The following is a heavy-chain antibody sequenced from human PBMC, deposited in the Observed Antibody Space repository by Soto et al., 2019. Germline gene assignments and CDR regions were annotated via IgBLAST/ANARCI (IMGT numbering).Heavy chain of an antibody. D-gene: IGHD2-21*01. V-gene: IGHV1-18*01. CDR3: ARDQGFRVVINSNWFDP. Sequence: ASVKVSCKASGYTFSRYGIMWVRQAPGQGLEWMGWISAYNGNTNSAEKLRGRLTMTTDASTTTAYTELRSLRSDDTAIYYCARDQGFRVVINSNWFDPWGQGTLVTVSS. CDR1: GYTFSRYG. J-gene: IGHJ5*02. CDR2: ISAYNGNT.